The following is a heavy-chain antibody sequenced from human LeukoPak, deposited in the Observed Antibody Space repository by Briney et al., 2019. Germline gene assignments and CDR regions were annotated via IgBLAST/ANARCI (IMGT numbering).Heavy chain of an antibody. J-gene: IGHJ4*02. CDR1: GYTFTSYG. V-gene: IGHV1-18*01. Sequence: ASVKVSCKASGYTFTSYGISWVRQAPGQGLEWVGWISAYNGNTNYAQKLQGRVTMTTYTSTSTAYMELRSLRSDYTAVYYCARVVRQLWTPQSKAPDYWGQGTLVTVSS. D-gene: IGHD5-18*01. CDR2: ISAYNGNT. CDR3: ARVVRQLWTPQSKAPDY.